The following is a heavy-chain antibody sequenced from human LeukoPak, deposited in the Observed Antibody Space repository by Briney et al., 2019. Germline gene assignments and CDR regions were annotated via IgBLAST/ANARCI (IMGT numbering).Heavy chain of an antibody. D-gene: IGHD3-22*01. Sequence: GGSLRLSCAASGFTFSSYGMHWVRQAPGKGLEWVAVISYDGSNKYYADSVKGRFTISRDNSKNTLYLQMNSLRAEDTAVYYCPQSLTYDSSGYYPRPFDYWGQGTLVTVSS. J-gene: IGHJ4*02. CDR3: PQSLTYDSSGYYPRPFDY. V-gene: IGHV3-30*03. CDR1: GFTFSSYG. CDR2: ISYDGSNK.